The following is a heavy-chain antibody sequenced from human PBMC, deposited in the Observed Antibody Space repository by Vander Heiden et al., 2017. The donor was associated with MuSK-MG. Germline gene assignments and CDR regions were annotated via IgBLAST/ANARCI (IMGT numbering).Heavy chain of an antibody. CDR1: GGTFRSYP. D-gene: IGHD2-2*01. J-gene: IGHJ5*02. CDR3: ARAHCSSTSCYAYNWFDP. V-gene: IGHV1-69*04. Sequence: QVQLVQSGAEVKKPGSSVKVSCKASGGTFRSYPISWVRQAPGQGLEWMGRIIPILGIANYAQKFQGRVTITADKSTSTAYMELSSLRSEDTAVYYCARAHCSSTSCYAYNWFDPWGQGTLVTVSS. CDR2: IIPILGIA.